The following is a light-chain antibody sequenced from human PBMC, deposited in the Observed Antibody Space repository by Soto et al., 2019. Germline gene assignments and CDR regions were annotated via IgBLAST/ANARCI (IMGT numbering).Light chain of an antibody. V-gene: IGKV3-15*01. CDR1: QSVSSN. J-gene: IGKJ5*01. CDR3: LQYNYWPT. Sequence: EMVMTQSPATLSVSPGERATLSCRASQSVSSNLAWYQQTPGQAPRLLIYGASTRATGFPPRFSGSGSGTEYTLTISSLQSEDFAVYYCLQYNYWPTFGQGTRLEIK. CDR2: GAS.